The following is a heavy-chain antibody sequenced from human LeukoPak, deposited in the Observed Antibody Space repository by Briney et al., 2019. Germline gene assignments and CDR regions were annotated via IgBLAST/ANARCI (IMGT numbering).Heavy chain of an antibody. CDR3: ARHHESRYCSSTSCPTGWFDP. CDR1: GYTFTSYD. J-gene: IGHJ5*02. CDR2: MNPNSGNT. D-gene: IGHD2-2*01. Sequence: ASVKVSCKASGYTFTSYDINWVRQATGQGLEWMGWMNPNSGNTGYAQKFQGRVTMTRNTSISTAYMELSSLRSEDTAVYYCARHHESRYCSSTSCPTGWFDPWRKGTLVTVSS. V-gene: IGHV1-8*01.